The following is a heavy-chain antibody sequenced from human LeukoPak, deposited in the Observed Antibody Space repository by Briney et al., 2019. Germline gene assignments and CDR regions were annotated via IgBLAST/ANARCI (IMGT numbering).Heavy chain of an antibody. V-gene: IGHV3-48*03. CDR3: AELGITMIGGV. CDR1: GFNVTNYA. D-gene: IGHD3-10*02. CDR2: ISSSGSTI. J-gene: IGHJ6*04. Sequence: PGGSLRLSCAASGFNVTNYAMHWVRQAPGKGLEWVSYISSSGSTIYYADSVKGRFTISRDNAKNSLYLQMNSLRAEDTAVYYCAELGITMIGGVWGKGTTVTISS.